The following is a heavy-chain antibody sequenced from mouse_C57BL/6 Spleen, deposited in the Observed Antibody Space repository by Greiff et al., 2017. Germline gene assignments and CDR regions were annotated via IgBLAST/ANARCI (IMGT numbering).Heavy chain of an antibody. V-gene: IGHV1-53*01. J-gene: IGHJ4*01. D-gene: IGHD1-1*01. Sequence: VQLQQPGTELVKPGASVKLSCKASGYTFTSYWMHWVKQRPGQGLEWIGKINPSSGGTNYNEKFKSKATLTVDKSSSTAYMQLSSLTSEDSAVYYCARGGYGSPMDYWGQGTSVTVSS. CDR3: ARGGYGSPMDY. CDR2: INPSSGGT. CDR1: GYTFTSYW.